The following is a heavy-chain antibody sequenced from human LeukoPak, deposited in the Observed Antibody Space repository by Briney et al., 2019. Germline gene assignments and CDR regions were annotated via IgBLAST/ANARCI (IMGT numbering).Heavy chain of an antibody. CDR3: ARGQSTGYSSSWSGLYYYYGMDV. Sequence: GGSLRLSCAASGFTFSSYSMNWVCQAPGKGLEWVSSISSSSYIYYADSVKGRFTISRDNAKNSLYLQMNSLRAEDTAVYYCARGQSTGYSSSWSGLYYYYGMDVRGQGTTVTVSS. V-gene: IGHV3-21*01. CDR2: ISSSSYI. D-gene: IGHD6-13*01. J-gene: IGHJ6*02. CDR1: GFTFSSYS.